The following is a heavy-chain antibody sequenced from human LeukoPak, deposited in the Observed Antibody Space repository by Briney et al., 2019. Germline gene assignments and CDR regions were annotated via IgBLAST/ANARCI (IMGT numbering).Heavy chain of an antibody. V-gene: IGHV1-69*04. D-gene: IGHD3-3*01. CDR3: ARERYYDFWSGSSGYYMDV. CDR2: IIPILGIA. J-gene: IGHJ6*03. Sequence: GSSAKVSCKASGGTFSSYAISWVRQAPGQGLEWMGRIIPILGIANYAQKFQGRVTITADKSTSTAYMELSSLRSEDTAVYYCARERYYDFWSGSSGYYMDVWGKGTTVTVSS. CDR1: GGTFSSYA.